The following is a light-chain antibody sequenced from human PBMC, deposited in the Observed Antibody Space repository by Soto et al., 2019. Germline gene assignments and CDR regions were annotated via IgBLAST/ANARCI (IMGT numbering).Light chain of an antibody. J-gene: IGKJ2*01. Sequence: EIVVTQAPGTLSLSPGERATLSCSASQSVSSSYIAWYQQIPGQAPRLLLYGASGRATGIPDRFSGSGSVTDFTLTISRLEPEDFAVYYCQQDGSSYTFGQGTQREIK. CDR3: QQDGSSYT. V-gene: IGKV3-20*01. CDR1: QSVSSSY. CDR2: GAS.